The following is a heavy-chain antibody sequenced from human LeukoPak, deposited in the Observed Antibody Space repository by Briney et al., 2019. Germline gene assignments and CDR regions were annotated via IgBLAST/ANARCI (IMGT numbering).Heavy chain of an antibody. D-gene: IGHD3-3*01. J-gene: IGHJ4*02. V-gene: IGHV4-34*01. CDR3: ARLPITIFGVVRGYFDY. CDR2: INHSGST. Sequence: PSETLSLTCAVSGGSFSGYYWSWIRQPPGKGLEWIGEINHSGSTNYNPSLKSRVTISVDTSKNQFSLKLSSVTAAGAALYYSARLPITIFGVVRGYFDYWGQGTVVTVSS. CDR1: GGSFSGYY.